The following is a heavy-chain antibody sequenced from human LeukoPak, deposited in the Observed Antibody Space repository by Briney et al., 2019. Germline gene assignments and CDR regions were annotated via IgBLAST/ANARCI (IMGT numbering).Heavy chain of an antibody. CDR2: IYYSGST. CDR1: GVSISSSNSY. J-gene: IGHJ6*03. CDR3: ARQYYGSGSFYYYYYMDV. Sequence: GSLSLTCTVSGVSISSSNSYWGWIRQPPGKGLEWIGSIYYSGSTYYNPSLKSRVTISVDTSKNQFSLKLSSVTAADTAVYYCARQYYGSGSFYYYYYMDVWGKGTTVTISS. V-gene: IGHV4-39*01. D-gene: IGHD3-10*01.